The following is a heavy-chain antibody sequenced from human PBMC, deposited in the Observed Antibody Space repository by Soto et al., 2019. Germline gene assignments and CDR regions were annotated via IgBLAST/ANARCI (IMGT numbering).Heavy chain of an antibody. CDR3: VRDRSGGSGTYYLDL. D-gene: IGHD3-10*01. Sequence: GGALRPSCAASGFTLSSYSMNWVRPAPGKVLEWVSSLSSKSTYIYHAQSVKGRFTISRDNANNSLFLQMDSLRAEDTAVYYCVRDRSGGSGTYYLDLWGRGTLVTVSS. CDR2: LSSKSTYI. V-gene: IGHV3-21*06. J-gene: IGHJ5*02. CDR1: GFTLSSYS.